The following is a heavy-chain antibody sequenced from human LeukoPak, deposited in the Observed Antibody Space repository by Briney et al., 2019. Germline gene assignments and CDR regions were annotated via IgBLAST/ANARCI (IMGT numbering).Heavy chain of an antibody. V-gene: IGHV3-30*18. Sequence: GRSLRLSCAASGFTFSSYGMPWVRQAPGKGLEWVAVISYDGSNKYYADSVKGRFTISRDNSKNTLYLQMNSLRAEDTAVYYCAKELRTNYYYYYGMDVWGQGTTVTVSS. J-gene: IGHJ6*02. CDR2: ISYDGSNK. CDR3: AKELRTNYYYYYGMDV. CDR1: GFTFSSYG. D-gene: IGHD4-17*01.